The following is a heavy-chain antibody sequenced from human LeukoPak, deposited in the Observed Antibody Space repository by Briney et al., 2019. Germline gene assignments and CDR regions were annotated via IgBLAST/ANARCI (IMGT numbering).Heavy chain of an antibody. CDR2: IRSKAYGGTT. CDR3: TRDVVSDSGGMDV. Sequence: GGSLRLSCTASGFTFTDYGMSWVRQAPGKGLEWLAFIRSKAYGGTTEYAASVKGRFTISRDDSKSVAYLQMNSLKTEDTAVYYCTRDVVSDSGGMDVWGQGTTVTVSS. D-gene: IGHD2-21*01. J-gene: IGHJ6*02. CDR1: GFTFTDYG. V-gene: IGHV3-49*04.